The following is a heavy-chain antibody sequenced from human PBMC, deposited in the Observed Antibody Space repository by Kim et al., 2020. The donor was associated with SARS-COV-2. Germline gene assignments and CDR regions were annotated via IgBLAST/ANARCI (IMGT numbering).Heavy chain of an antibody. CDR2: IKIKTEGGTT. CDR1: GFPFSNTW. Sequence: GGSLRLSCTASGFPFSNTWMTWVRQAPGKGLEWVGRIKIKTEGGTTDYAAPVKGRFTISRDDSKDTLYLQMNSLKTEDTGVYYCTTYSVWFGGCFDFWGQGTLVTVSS. J-gene: IGHJ4*02. D-gene: IGHD3-10*01. CDR3: TTYSVWFGGCFDF. V-gene: IGHV3-15*01.